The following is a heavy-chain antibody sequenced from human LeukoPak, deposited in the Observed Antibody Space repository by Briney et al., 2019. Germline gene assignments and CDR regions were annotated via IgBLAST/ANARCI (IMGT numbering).Heavy chain of an antibody. J-gene: IGHJ4*02. CDR1: GFTFSSYA. V-gene: IGHV3-23*01. CDR3: AVGIAARALFDY. D-gene: IGHD6-6*01. CDR2: ISGSGGST. Sequence: HSGGSLRLSCAASGFTFSSYAMSWVRQAPGKGREWVSAISGSGGSTYYADSVKGRFTISRDNSKNTLYLQMNSLRAEDTAVYYCAVGIAARALFDYWGQGTLVTVSS.